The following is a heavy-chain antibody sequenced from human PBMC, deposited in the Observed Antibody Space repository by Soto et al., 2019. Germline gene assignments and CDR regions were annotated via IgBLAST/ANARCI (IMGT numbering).Heavy chain of an antibody. J-gene: IGHJ3*02. CDR3: ARLYCSSTSCISPSAFDI. CDR1: GGSFSGYY. Sequence: SETLSLTCAVYGGSFSGYYWSWIRQPPGKGLEWIGEINHSGSTNYNPSLKSRVTISVDTSKNQFSLKLSSVTAADTAVYYCARLYCSSTSCISPSAFDIWGQGTMVTVSS. CDR2: INHSGST. V-gene: IGHV4-34*01. D-gene: IGHD2-2*01.